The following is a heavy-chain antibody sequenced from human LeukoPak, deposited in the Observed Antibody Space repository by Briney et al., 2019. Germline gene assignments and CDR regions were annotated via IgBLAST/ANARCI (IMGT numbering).Heavy chain of an antibody. D-gene: IGHD6-19*01. CDR3: VRRDTGWNYFDY. Sequence: SETLSLTCAVSGGSINSHYWGWIRQPPGKGLQWIGDIYYTGKINYNPSLKSRVTITLDTSKDHLSLNLTSVLAADTAIYYCVRRDTGWNYFDYWGRGILVTVSS. CDR2: IYYTGKI. J-gene: IGHJ4*02. V-gene: IGHV4-59*08. CDR1: GGSINSHY.